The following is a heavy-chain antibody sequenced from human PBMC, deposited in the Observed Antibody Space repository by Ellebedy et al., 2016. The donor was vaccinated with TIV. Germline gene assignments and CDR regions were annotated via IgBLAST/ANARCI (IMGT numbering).Heavy chain of an antibody. CDR2: ISWNSGTR. CDR1: GFTFGDYA. CDR3: AKDAGYYNDLAN. J-gene: IGHJ4*02. V-gene: IGHV3-9*01. D-gene: IGHD3-9*01. Sequence: GESLKISCAASGFTFGDYAMHWVRQTPGKGLEWVSSISWNSGTRGYADSVKGRFTISRDNAMNSLYLQMNSLRAEDTALYYCAKDAGYYNDLANWGQGTLVTVSS.